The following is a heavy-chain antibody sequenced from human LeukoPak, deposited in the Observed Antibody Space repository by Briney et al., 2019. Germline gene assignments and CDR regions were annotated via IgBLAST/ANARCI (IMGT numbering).Heavy chain of an antibody. J-gene: IGHJ3*02. Sequence: GGSLRLSCAASGFTFDDYAVHWVRHAPGEGRGWVSGISWNSGSIGYADSVKGRFTISRDNAKNSLYLQMNSLRAEDTALYYCAKDIRSSSGLDAFDIWGQGTMVTVSS. CDR2: ISWNSGSI. CDR3: AKDIRSSSGLDAFDI. V-gene: IGHV3-9*01. CDR1: GFTFDDYA. D-gene: IGHD6-13*01.